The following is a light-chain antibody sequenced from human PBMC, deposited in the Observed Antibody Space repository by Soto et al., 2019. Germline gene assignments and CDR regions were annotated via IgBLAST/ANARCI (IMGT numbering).Light chain of an antibody. CDR2: DAS. CDR3: QQYNSYSRT. J-gene: IGKJ1*01. CDR1: QSISSW. V-gene: IGKV1-5*01. Sequence: IKLTQSHFTLSASVGDRVTLTCRASQSISSWLAWYQQKPGKAPKLLIYDASSLEGGVPSRFSGSGSGTEFTLTISSLQPDDFATYYCQQYNSYSRTFGQGTKVDIK.